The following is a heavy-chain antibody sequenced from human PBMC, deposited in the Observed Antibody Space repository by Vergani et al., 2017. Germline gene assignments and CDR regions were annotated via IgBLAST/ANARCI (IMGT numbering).Heavy chain of an antibody. CDR2: ISSSSSYI. J-gene: IGHJ4*02. CDR3: AKGLRVVVVPAAIDY. D-gene: IGHD2-2*01. CDR1: GFTFSSYS. V-gene: IGHV3-21*04. Sequence: EVQLVESGGGLVKPGGSLRLSCAASGFTFSSYSMNWVRQAPGKGLEWVSSISSSSSYIYYADSVKGRFTISRDNAKNSLYLQMNSLRAEDTAVYYCAKGLRVVVVPAAIDYWGQGTLVTVSS.